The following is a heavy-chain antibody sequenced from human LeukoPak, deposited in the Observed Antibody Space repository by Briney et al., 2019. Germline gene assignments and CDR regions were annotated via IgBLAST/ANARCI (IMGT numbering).Heavy chain of an antibody. CDR1: GFTFNSYG. CDR3: ARVRSSWYGGPFDY. Sequence: GRSLRLSCAASGFTFNSYGMHWVRQAPGKGLDWVALISSDVSNKYYADSVKGRFTISRDNSKKTLYLQMNSLRAEDTAVYYCARVRSSWYGGPFDYWGQGTLVTVSS. V-gene: IGHV3-30*03. D-gene: IGHD6-13*01. J-gene: IGHJ4*02. CDR2: ISSDVSNK.